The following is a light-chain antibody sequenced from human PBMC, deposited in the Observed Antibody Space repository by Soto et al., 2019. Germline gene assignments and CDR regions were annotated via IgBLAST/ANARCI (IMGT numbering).Light chain of an antibody. V-gene: IGKV3D-7*01. CDR2: GAS. J-gene: IGKJ4*01. CDR1: QSLSNTY. Sequence: EIVMTQSPVTLSLSPGDRATLSCRASQSLSNTYISWYQQKPGQAPRLLIYGASTRATGIPARLSGSGSGTDFTLTISSLQPEDFALYYCQQDFDLPLTFGGGKKVEIK. CDR3: QQDFDLPLT.